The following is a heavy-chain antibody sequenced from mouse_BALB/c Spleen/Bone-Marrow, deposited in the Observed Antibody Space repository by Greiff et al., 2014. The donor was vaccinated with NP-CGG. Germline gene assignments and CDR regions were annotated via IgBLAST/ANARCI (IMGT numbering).Heavy chain of an antibody. Sequence: DVQLVESGTVLARPGASVKMSCKASGYSFTSYWMHWVKERLGQGLEWIGAIYPGNSDTSYNQKFKGKAKLTAVTSASTAYMELSSLTNEDSAVYYCARGLRWCFDVWGAGTTVTVSS. CDR3: ARGLRWCFDV. CDR1: GYSFTSYW. J-gene: IGHJ1*01. D-gene: IGHD1-1*01. CDR2: IYPGNSDT. V-gene: IGHV1-5*01.